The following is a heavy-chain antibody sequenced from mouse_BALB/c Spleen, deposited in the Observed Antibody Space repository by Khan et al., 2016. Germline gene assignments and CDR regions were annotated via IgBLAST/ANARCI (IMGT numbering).Heavy chain of an antibody. CDR3: ARGYGKPYYYAMDY. V-gene: IGHV1-39*01. CDR1: GYSFTGYN. J-gene: IGHJ4*01. D-gene: IGHD1-1*02. CDR2: IDPNYGGT. Sequence: VQLQQSGPELEKPGASVKISCKASGYSFTGYNMNWVKQSNGKSLEWIGNIDPNYGGTTYNQKFKGKATLTVDKSSSTAYMQLKSLTSEDSAVYYCARGYGKPYYYAMDYWGHGTSVTVSS.